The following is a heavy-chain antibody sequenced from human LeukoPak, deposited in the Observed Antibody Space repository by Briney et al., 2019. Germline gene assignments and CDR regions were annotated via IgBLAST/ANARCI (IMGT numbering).Heavy chain of an antibody. J-gene: IGHJ6*04. CDR3: ARDPMGSYYYYYGMDV. CDR1: GFTFSSYE. V-gene: IGHV3-48*03. D-gene: IGHD5-24*01. Sequence: GGPLRLSCAASGFTFSSYEMNWVRQAPGKGLEWVSYISSSGSTIYYADSVKGRFTISRDNAKNSLYLQMNSLRAEDTAVYYCARDPMGSYYYYYGMDVWGKGTTVTVSS. CDR2: ISSSGSTI.